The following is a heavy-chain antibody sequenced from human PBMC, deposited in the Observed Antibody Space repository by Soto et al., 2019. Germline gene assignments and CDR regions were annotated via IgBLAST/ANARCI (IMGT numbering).Heavy chain of an antibody. CDR3: AKDWNPKKWWYRRSTHFDY. J-gene: IGHJ4*02. Sequence: GGSLRLSCAASGFIFENFGMSWVRQAPGKGLEWISSISGSGFKKYYADSVKGRFTISRDNSKNTLYLQMNSLRAEDTAVYYCAKDWNPKKWWYRRSTHFDYWGQGTLVTVSS. CDR1: GFIFENFG. V-gene: IGHV3-23*01. D-gene: IGHD2-15*01. CDR2: ISGSGFKK.